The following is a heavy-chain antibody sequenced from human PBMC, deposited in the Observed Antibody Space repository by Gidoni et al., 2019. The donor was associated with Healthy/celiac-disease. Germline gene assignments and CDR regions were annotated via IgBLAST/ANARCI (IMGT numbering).Heavy chain of an antibody. D-gene: IGHD3-10*01. J-gene: IGHJ4*02. CDR3: AKVGVLDYYGSGSYYNYDY. CDR1: GFTVSSSA. V-gene: IGHV3-23*01. Sequence: EVQLLESGGGLVQPGGSLRLSCAASGFTVSSSAMSWVRQAPGKGLEWVSSISGSGGSTYYADSVKCRFTISRDNSKNTLYLQMNSLRAEDTAVYYCAKVGVLDYYGSGSYYNYDYWGQGTLVTVSS. CDR2: ISGSGGST.